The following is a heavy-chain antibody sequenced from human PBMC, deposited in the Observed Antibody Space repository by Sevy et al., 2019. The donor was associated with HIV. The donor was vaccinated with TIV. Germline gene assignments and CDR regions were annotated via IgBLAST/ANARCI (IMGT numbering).Heavy chain of an antibody. Sequence: SETLSLTCTVSGGSISSYYWSWIRQPAGKGLEWIGRIYTSGSTNYNPSLKSRVTMSVDTSRNQFSLKLSSVTAADTAVYYCARDSFVVVVAATPYNWFDPWGQGTLVTVSS. CDR3: ARDSFVVVVAATPYNWFDP. J-gene: IGHJ5*02. D-gene: IGHD2-15*01. CDR1: GGSISSYY. V-gene: IGHV4-4*07. CDR2: IYTSGST.